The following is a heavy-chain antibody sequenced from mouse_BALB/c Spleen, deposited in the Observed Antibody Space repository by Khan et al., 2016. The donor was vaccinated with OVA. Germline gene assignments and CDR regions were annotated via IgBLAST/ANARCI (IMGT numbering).Heavy chain of an antibody. CDR2: INPNNGDT. Sequence: EVQLQQSGPELVKPGASVKMSCKASGYTFTDYYMKWMKQSHGKSLEWIGDINPNNGDTFYNQKFKGKATLTVDKSSSTAYMPLNSLTSEDSAVYYCARGLFDVWGAGTTVTVSS. V-gene: IGHV1-26*01. CDR3: ARGLFDV. CDR1: GYTFTDYY. J-gene: IGHJ1*01.